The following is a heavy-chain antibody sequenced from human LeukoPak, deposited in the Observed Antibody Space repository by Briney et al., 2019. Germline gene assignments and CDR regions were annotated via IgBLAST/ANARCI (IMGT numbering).Heavy chain of an antibody. CDR1: GDSVSGYY. CDR3: ARGLRDEERHYGYYYMDV. J-gene: IGHJ6*03. CDR2: FYTSANT. D-gene: IGHD3-22*01. V-gene: IGHV4-4*09. Sequence: SETLSLTCTVSGDSVSGYYGSWIRQPPGKGLEWIGYFYTSANTNYNPSLKSRVTMSVDTSKNQYSLKLTSVTAADTAVYYCARGLRDEERHYGYYYMDVWGKGTTVTVSS.